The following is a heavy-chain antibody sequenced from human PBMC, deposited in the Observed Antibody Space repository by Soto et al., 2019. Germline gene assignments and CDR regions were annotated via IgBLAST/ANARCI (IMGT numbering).Heavy chain of an antibody. D-gene: IGHD6-13*01. V-gene: IGHV3-11*01. CDR3: ARARFSSWYVPGH. J-gene: IGHJ1*01. CDR2: ISSGGSTI. CDR1: GFTFSDYY. Sequence: QVQLVESGGGLVKPGGSLRLSCAASGFTFSDYYMSWIRQAPGKGLECLSYISSGGSTIFYADSVKGRFTISRDNAKHPLHTQTNSLRAEATAVYYCARARFSSWYVPGHWGQGTLVTVSS.